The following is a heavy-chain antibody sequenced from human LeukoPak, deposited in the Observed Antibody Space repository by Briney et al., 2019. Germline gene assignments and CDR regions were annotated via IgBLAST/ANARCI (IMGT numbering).Heavy chain of an antibody. CDR3: AKVGASGYYWDYFEY. CDR1: GFTFSSYG. D-gene: IGHD3-22*01. CDR2: IRYDGSNK. J-gene: IGHJ4*02. V-gene: IGHV3-30*02. Sequence: GGSLRLSCAASGFTFSSYGMHWVRQAPGKGLEWVAFIRYDGSNKYYADSVKGRFTISRDNSKNTLFLQMNSLRAEDTAVYYCAKVGASGYYWDYFEYWGQGTLVTVSS.